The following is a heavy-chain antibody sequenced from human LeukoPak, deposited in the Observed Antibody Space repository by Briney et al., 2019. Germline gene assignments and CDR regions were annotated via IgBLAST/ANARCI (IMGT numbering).Heavy chain of an antibody. CDR3: ARPGVGIAAAGADY. Sequence: PSETLSLTCAVYGGSFSGYYWSWIRQPPGKGLEWIGEINHSGSTNYNPSLKSRVTISVDTSKNQFSLKLSSVTAADTAVYYCARPGVGIAAAGADYWGQGTLVTVSS. J-gene: IGHJ4*02. CDR2: INHSGST. D-gene: IGHD6-13*01. CDR1: GGSFSGYY. V-gene: IGHV4-34*01.